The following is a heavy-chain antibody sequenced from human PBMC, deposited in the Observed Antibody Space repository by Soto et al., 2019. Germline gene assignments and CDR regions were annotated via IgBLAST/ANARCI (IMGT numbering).Heavy chain of an antibody. J-gene: IGHJ6*02. CDR3: ARDIMGTNYYYYGMDV. D-gene: IGHD2-8*01. V-gene: IGHV4-59*01. CDR2: IYYSGST. Sequence: LETLSLTCTVSGGTISSYYWIWIRQPPGKGLEWIGYIYYSGSTNYNPSLKSRVTISVDTSKNQFSLKLSSVTAADTAVYYCARDIMGTNYYYYGMDVWGQGTKVTV. CDR1: GGTISSYY.